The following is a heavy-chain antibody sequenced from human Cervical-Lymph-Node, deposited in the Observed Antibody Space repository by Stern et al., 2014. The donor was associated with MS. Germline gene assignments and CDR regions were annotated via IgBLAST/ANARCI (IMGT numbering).Heavy chain of an antibody. Sequence: EVQLEESGGGLVKPGGSLRLSCAASGLPFYTYSMAWVRQAPGKGLEWVSTITSNSNYKHFADSVKGRFTISGDNAKNSLFLQMSSLRVEDTAVYYCATKRSISGAAFDYWGQGALVTVSS. CDR3: ATKRSISGAAFDY. V-gene: IGHV3-21*01. CDR1: GLPFYTYS. D-gene: IGHD3-3*01. CDR2: ITSNSNYK. J-gene: IGHJ4*02.